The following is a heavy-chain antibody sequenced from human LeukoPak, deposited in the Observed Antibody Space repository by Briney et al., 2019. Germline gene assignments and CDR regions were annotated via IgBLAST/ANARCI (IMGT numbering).Heavy chain of an antibody. J-gene: IGHJ2*01. CDR3: AKVPDHSVGWYDWYFDL. V-gene: IGHV3-23*01. CDR1: GFTFTYA. Sequence: GGSLRLSCEGSGFTFTYAMTWVRQAPGKGLEWVSAISGRAGATYYADSVKGRFTVSRDNSKNTLYLQMTSLSADDTAVYFCAKVPDHSVGWYDWYFDLWGRGSL. D-gene: IGHD6-19*01. CDR2: ISGRAGAT.